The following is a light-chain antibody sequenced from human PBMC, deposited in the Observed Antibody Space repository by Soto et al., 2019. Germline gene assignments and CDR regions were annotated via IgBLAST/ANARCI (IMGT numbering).Light chain of an antibody. J-gene: IGKJ1*01. Sequence: DIQMTQSPSTLSGSVGDRVTITCRASQTISSWLAWYQQKPGKAPKLLIYKASTLKSWVPSRFSGSGSGTKFTLTISSLQPDDFATYDCQHYNSYSEALGQGTKVELK. CDR3: QHYNSYSEA. CDR1: QTISSW. CDR2: KAS. V-gene: IGKV1-5*03.